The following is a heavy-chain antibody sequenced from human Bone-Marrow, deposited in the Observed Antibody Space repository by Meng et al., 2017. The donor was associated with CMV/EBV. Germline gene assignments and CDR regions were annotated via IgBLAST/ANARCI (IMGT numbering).Heavy chain of an antibody. J-gene: IGHJ6*02. Sequence: ASVKVSCKASGYTFTGYYMHWVRQAPGQGLEWMGWINPNSGGTNYAQKFQGRVTMTRDTSISTAYMELSRLTSDDTAVYYCARRGLAVLAYYGMDVWGQGPTVTVSS. D-gene: IGHD6-19*01. CDR3: ARRGLAVLAYYGMDV. CDR1: GYTFTGYY. CDR2: INPNSGGT. V-gene: IGHV1-2*02.